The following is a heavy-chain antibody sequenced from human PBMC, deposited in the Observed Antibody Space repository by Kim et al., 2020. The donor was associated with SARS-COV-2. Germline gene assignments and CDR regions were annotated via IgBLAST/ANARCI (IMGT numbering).Heavy chain of an antibody. D-gene: IGHD2-15*01. CDR3: ARGRPNHRSYCSGGSCYRVYWFDP. Sequence: SETLSLTCAVYGGSFSGYYWSWIRQPPGKGLEWIGEINHSGSTNYNPSLKSRVTISVDTSKNQFSLKLSSVTAADTAVYYCARGRPNHRSYCSGGSCYRVYWFDPWGQGTLVTVSS. CDR1: GGSFSGYY. V-gene: IGHV4-34*01. J-gene: IGHJ5*02. CDR2: INHSGST.